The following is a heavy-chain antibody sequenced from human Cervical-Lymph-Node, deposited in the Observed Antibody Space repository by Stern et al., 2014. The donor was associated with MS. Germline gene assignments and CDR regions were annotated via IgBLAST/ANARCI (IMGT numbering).Heavy chain of an antibody. CDR3: AKASSGGYDFRLAET. CDR1: GFAFSDYG. V-gene: IGHV3-30*18. J-gene: IGHJ5*02. D-gene: IGHD5-12*01. CDR2: ISFDGRDK. Sequence: VQLVESGGGVVQPGRSLRLSCAASGFAFSDYGMHWVRPAPGKGLEWGAVISFDGRDKFYADSVKGRCTISRDNSQNTLHLQVNSLRTEDTALYYCAKASSGGYDFRLAETWGQGTLVIVSS.